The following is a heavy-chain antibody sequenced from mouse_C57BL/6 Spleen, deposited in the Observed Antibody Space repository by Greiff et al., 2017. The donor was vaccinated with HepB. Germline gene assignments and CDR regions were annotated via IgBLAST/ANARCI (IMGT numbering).Heavy chain of an antibody. J-gene: IGHJ4*01. CDR2: IHPNSGST. CDR1: GYTFTSYW. CDR3: ASGGYVNAMDY. D-gene: IGHD3-1*01. V-gene: IGHV1-64*01. Sequence: QVHVKQPGAELVKPGASVKLSCKASGYTFTSYWMHWVKQRPGQGLEWIGMIHPNSGSTNYNEKFKSKATLTVDKSSSTAYMQLSSLTSEDSAVYYCASGGYVNAMDYWGQGTSVTVSS.